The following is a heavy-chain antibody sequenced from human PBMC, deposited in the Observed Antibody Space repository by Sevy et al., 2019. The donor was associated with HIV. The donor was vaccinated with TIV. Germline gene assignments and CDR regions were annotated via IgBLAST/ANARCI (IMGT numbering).Heavy chain of an antibody. Sequence: GGSLRLSCAASGFTFSNYWMHWVRQAPGKGLVWVSRINSDGTRTTYADSVKGRFTISRDNAKNTLHLHMNSLRAEDTAVYFCARDLSLFDYWGQGTLVTVSS. V-gene: IGHV3-74*03. J-gene: IGHJ4*02. CDR1: GFTFSNYW. CDR2: INSDGTRT. CDR3: ARDLSLFDY.